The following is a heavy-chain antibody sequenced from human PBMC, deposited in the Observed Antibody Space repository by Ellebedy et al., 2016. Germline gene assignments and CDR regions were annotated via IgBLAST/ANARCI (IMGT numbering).Heavy chain of an antibody. Sequence: GSLRLSXTVSGGSVDTYYWTWIRQSPGKGLEWIGYVFYGGSNKYNPSLRSRVTISLDTSRNQFSLKVTSVAAADTAVYYCARDVSLYSSSPSFDSWGQGTLVTVSS. V-gene: IGHV4-59*02. CDR1: GGSVDTYY. CDR3: ARDVSLYSSSPSFDS. J-gene: IGHJ4*02. D-gene: IGHD6-6*01. CDR2: VFYGGSN.